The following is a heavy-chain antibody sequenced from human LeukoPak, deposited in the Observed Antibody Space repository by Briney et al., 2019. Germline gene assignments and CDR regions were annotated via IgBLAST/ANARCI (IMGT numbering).Heavy chain of an antibody. CDR2: ISSNGGST. CDR1: GFTFSSYA. D-gene: IGHD3-22*01. J-gene: IGHJ4*02. Sequence: GGSLRLSCAVSGFTFSSYAMHWVRQTPGKGLEYVSAISSNGGSTYYANSVKGRFTISRDNSKNTLYLQMGSLRAEDMAVYYCARGGYYDNSGPPDYWGQGTLVTVSS. CDR3: ARGGYYDNSGPPDY. V-gene: IGHV3-64*01.